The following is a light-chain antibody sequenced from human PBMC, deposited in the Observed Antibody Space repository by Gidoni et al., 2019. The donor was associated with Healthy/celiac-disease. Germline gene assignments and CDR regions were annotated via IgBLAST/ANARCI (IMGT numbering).Light chain of an antibody. CDR2: DAS. Sequence: EIVLTQSPGTLSLSPGERATLSCRASQSVDRSSLAWYQQKPGQAPRLLIYDASSRATGIPDRFSGSGSGTDFTFTISRLEPEDFAVYFCQQYAYSPLTCGGGTKVEIK. J-gene: IGKJ4*01. CDR1: QSVDRSS. V-gene: IGKV3-20*01. CDR3: QQYAYSPLT.